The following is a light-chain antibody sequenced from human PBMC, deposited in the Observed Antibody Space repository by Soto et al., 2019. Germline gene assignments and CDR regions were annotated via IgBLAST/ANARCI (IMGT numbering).Light chain of an antibody. V-gene: IGKV1-17*03. Sequence: DIQMTQSPSVLSASVGDRVTITCRVSQGVGTYLAWFQQKPGKVPKRLIFAATSLQGGVPTRFRGSGSGTEFTLTISSLQPEDFATYYCLQHKTFLTFGGGTRVEIK. J-gene: IGKJ4*01. CDR3: LQHKTFLT. CDR1: QGVGTY. CDR2: AAT.